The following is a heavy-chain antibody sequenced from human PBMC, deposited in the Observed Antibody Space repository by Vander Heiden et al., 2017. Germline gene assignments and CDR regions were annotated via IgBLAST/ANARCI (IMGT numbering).Heavy chain of an antibody. CDR3: ARLCTVVTPEWGFDY. D-gene: IGHD2-21*02. V-gene: IGHV4-34*01. CDR1: GGSFSGYY. J-gene: IGHJ4*02. CDR2: INHSGST. Sequence: QVQLQQWGAGLLKPSETLSLTCAVYGGSFSGYYWSWIRQPPGKGLEWIGEINHSGSTNYNPSLKSRVTISVDTSKNQFSLKLSSVTAADTAVYYCARLCTVVTPEWGFDYWGQGTLVTVSS.